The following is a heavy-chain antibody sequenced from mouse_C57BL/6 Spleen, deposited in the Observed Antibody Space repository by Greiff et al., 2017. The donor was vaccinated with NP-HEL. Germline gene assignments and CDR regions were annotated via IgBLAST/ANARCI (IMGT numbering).Heavy chain of an antibody. Sequence: EVHLVESGGGLVKPGGSLKLSCAASGFTFSSYAMSWVRQTPEKRLEWVATISDGGSYTYYPDNVKGRFTISRDNAKNNLYLQMSHLKSEDTAMYYCAREGEGFAYWGQGTLVTVSA. CDR2: ISDGGSYT. J-gene: IGHJ3*01. CDR1: GFTFSSYA. CDR3: AREGEGFAY. V-gene: IGHV5-4*01.